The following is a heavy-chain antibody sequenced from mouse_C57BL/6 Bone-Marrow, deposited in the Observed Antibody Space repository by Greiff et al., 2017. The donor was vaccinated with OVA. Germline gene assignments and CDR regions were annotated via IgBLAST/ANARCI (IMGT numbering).Heavy chain of an antibody. CDR3: ARIDAMDY. J-gene: IGHJ4*01. Sequence: EVKLVESGGGLVQPGGSLKLSCAASGFTFSDFYMYWIRQTPEKRLEWVAYISNGGGSTYYPDTVKGRFTISRDNAKNTLCLQMSRLKSEDTAMYYCARIDAMDYWGQGTLVTVSS. V-gene: IGHV5-12*01. CDR1: GFTFSDFY. CDR2: ISNGGGST.